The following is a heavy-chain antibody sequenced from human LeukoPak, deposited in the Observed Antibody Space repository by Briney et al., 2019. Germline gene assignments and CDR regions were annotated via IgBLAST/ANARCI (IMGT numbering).Heavy chain of an antibody. CDR2: ISGSGGST. Sequence: GVLRLSCEVSGFTFSSYALSWVRQAPGKGLEWVSAISGSGGSTYYADSVKGRFTISRDNSKNTLYLQMNSLRAEDTAVYYCAKNPGKAPIYYYDSSGYYYLDYWGQGTLVTVSS. D-gene: IGHD3-22*01. CDR3: AKNPGKAPIYYYDSSGYYYLDY. V-gene: IGHV3-23*01. CDR1: GFTFSSYA. J-gene: IGHJ4*02.